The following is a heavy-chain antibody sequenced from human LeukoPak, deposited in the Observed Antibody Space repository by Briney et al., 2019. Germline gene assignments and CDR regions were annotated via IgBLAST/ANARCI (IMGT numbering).Heavy chain of an antibody. Sequence: GSLRLSCAASGFPFTNYAMSWVRQAPGKGLEWVSGISDVEKIPYYSDSVKGRFTISRDNSKKTVYLQMNNLRAEDTAVYFCARHDSYIPYWGQGIPVTVSS. CDR3: ARHDSYIPY. CDR2: ISDVEKIP. CDR1: GFPFTNYA. V-gene: IGHV3-23*01. D-gene: IGHD3-10*01. J-gene: IGHJ4*02.